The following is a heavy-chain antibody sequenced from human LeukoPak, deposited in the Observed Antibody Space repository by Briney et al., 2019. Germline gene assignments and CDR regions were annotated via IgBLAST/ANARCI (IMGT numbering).Heavy chain of an antibody. V-gene: IGHV3-53*01. CDR1: GFTVSRNY. J-gene: IGHJ3*02. CDR3: SRNERGAFDI. CDR2: ISSGGNT. Sequence: GGSLRLACAASGFTVSRNYMSWVRQAPGKGLEWVSVISSGGNTYYTDSVKGRFTISSDNSKNTLYLQMSSLRVEDTAVYYCSRNERGAFDIWGQGTMVSVSS.